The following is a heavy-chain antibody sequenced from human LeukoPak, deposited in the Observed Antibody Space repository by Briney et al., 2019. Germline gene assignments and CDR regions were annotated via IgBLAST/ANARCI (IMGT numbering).Heavy chain of an antibody. V-gene: IGHV1-2*02. CDR2: INPNSGGT. D-gene: IGHD4-17*01. J-gene: IGHJ4*02. Sequence: ASVKVSCKASGYTFTVYYMHWVRQAPGQGLEWMGWINPNSGGTNYAQKFQGRVTMTRDTSISTAYMELSRLRSDDTAVYYCARDDVTTGGAIDYWGQGTLVTVSS. CDR1: GYTFTVYY. CDR3: ARDDVTTGGAIDY.